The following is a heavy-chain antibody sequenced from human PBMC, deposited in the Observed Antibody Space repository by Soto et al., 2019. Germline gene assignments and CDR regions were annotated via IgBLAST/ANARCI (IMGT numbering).Heavy chain of an antibody. CDR2: IFSNDEK. V-gene: IGHV2-26*01. CDR3: ARILGEGYCSSTSCSYYYYGMDV. J-gene: IGHJ6*02. CDR1: GFSLSNARMG. Sequence: GSGPTLVNPTETLTLTCTVSGFSLSNARMGVSWIRQPPGKALEWLAHIFSNDEKSYSTSLKSRLTISKDTSKSQVVLTMTNMDPVDTATYYCARILGEGYCSSTSCSYYYYGMDVWGQGTTVTVSS. D-gene: IGHD2-2*01.